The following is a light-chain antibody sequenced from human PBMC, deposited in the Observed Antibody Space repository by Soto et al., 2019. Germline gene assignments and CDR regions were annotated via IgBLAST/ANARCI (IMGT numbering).Light chain of an antibody. V-gene: IGLV2-14*01. CDR1: SSDVGGYDY. J-gene: IGLJ1*01. Sequence: QSVLTQPASVSGSPGQSITISCTGTSSDVGGYDYVSWYQLHPGKAPKVMVFEVNNRPSGVSYRFSGSKSGNTASLTISGLQAEDEADYFCSSYSISTAYLFGTGTKVTVL. CDR2: EVN. CDR3: SSYSISTAYL.